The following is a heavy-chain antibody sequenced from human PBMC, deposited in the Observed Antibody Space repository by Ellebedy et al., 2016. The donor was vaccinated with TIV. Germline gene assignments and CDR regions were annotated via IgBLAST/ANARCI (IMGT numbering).Heavy chain of an antibody. Sequence: GESLKISCAASGFTFSRYWMHWVRQAPGKGLMWVSRIKSDGRNTTYADSVKGRFTISRDNAKSTLYLQMNSLRADDTAVYYCAREKSGHKWNDGFDSWGQGTLVTVSS. V-gene: IGHV3-74*03. CDR2: IKSDGRNT. CDR1: GFTFSRYW. J-gene: IGHJ4*02. CDR3: AREKSGHKWNDGFDS. D-gene: IGHD1-1*01.